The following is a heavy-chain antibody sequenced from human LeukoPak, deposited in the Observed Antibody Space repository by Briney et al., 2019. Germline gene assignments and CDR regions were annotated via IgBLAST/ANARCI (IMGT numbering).Heavy chain of an antibody. D-gene: IGHD5-24*01. J-gene: IGHJ4*02. Sequence: GESLKISCKGSGYTFTSYWIGWVRQMPGKDLEWMGIIYPGDSETRYSPSFQGQVTISVDKSISTAYLQWSSLKASDTAMYYCARQATIDYFDHWGQGTLVTVSS. CDR1: GYTFTSYW. CDR2: IYPGDSET. V-gene: IGHV5-51*01. CDR3: ARQATIDYFDH.